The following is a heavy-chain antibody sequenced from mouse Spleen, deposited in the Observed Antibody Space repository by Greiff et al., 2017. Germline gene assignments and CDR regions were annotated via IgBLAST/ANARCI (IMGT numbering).Heavy chain of an antibody. V-gene: IGHV5-2*01. J-gene: IGHJ4*01. CDR2: INSDGGST. CDR1: EYEFPSHD. Sequence: DVMLVESGGGLVQPGESLKLSCESNEYEFPSHDMSWVRKTPEKRLELVAAINSDGGSTYYPDTMERRFIISRDNTKKTLYLQMSSLRSEDTALHYCARHGLLRIGAMDYWGQGTSVTVSS. CDR3: ARHGLLRIGAMDY. D-gene: IGHD1-1*01.